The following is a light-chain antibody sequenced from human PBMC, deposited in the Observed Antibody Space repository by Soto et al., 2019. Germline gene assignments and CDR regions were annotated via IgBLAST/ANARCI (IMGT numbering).Light chain of an antibody. J-gene: IGKJ1*01. V-gene: IGKV1-39*01. CDR1: QSITNY. CDR3: QQGYSRPLT. Sequence: DIQMTQSPSSLSASVGDSVTISCRPSQSITNYLNWYQLKPGRAPKLLIYATSILQSGVPPSFSGSGSGTEFTLTINSLQPEDFATYFCQQGYSRPLTFGQGNKIEI. CDR2: ATS.